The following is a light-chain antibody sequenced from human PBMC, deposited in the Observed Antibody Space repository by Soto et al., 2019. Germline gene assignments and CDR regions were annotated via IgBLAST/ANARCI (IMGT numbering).Light chain of an antibody. V-gene: IGKV3-15*01. CDR2: DAS. Sequence: EIVMTQSPATLSVSPGERATLSCRASQSVSSNLAWYQQKPGQAPRLLIYDASTSATGIPARFSGSGSGTEFTLTISSLQSEYFAVYYCQQYNNWPRTFGQGTKVEIK. CDR1: QSVSSN. J-gene: IGKJ1*01. CDR3: QQYNNWPRT.